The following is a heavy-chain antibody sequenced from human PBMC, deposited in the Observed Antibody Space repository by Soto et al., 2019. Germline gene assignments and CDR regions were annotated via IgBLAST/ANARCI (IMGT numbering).Heavy chain of an antibody. CDR1: GFDFGSFG. CDR2: IVGGTGNT. D-gene: IGHD2-15*01. J-gene: IGHJ6*02. Sequence: QMQLVQSGPEVKKPGTSVKVSCKASGFDFGSFGIQWLRQSHGQGFEWIGWIVGGTGNTNYAPNFQGRVTLTSDMSTNTASMDLTNLRSDDTAVYFCSMDRPDIAIGWPVWGQGTTVAVSS. CDR3: SMDRPDIAIGWPV. V-gene: IGHV1-58*02.